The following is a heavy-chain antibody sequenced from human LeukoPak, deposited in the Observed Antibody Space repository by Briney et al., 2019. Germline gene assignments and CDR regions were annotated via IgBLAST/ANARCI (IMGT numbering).Heavy chain of an antibody. J-gene: IGHJ6*02. CDR3: ATYTHWVAGDV. V-gene: IGHV3-11*04. CDR2: ISSSGSTI. D-gene: IGHD3-16*01. Sequence: PGGSRRRSCADAGCAFRDYNMRWIRQAPGKGLEWVSYISSSGSTIYYADSVKGRFTISRDNAKNSLYLQMNSLRAEDTAVYYCATYTHWVAGDVWGQGTTVTVSS. CDR1: GCAFRDYN.